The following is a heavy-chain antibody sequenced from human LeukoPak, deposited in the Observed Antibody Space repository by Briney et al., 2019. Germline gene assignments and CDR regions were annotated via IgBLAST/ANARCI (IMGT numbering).Heavy chain of an antibody. CDR1: GGSISSYY. J-gene: IGHJ4*02. Sequence: PSETLSLTCTVSGGSISSYYWSWIRQTPGKGLEWIGYIYYSGSTNFNPSLKSRVTISVDTSKNQFSLKLSSVTAADTAVYYCARRGEKYSGSYFDYWGQGTLVTVSS. V-gene: IGHV4-59*08. CDR3: ARRGEKYSGSYFDY. D-gene: IGHD1-26*01. CDR2: IYYSGST.